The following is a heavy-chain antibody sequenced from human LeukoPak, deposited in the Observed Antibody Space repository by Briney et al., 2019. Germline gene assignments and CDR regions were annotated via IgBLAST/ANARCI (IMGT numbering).Heavy chain of an antibody. J-gene: IGHJ6*03. CDR1: GYTFTSYY. D-gene: IGHD3-3*01. CDR3: ARGSLQTPGYDFWSGYYAYYYYYYMDV. Sequence: GASVKVSCKASGYTFTSYYMHWVRQAPGQGLEWMGIINPSGGSTSYAQKFQGRVTITRNTSISTAYMELSSLRSEDTAVYYCARGSLQTPGYDFWSGYYAYYYYYYMDVWGKGTTVTVSS. V-gene: IGHV1-46*01. CDR2: INPSGGST.